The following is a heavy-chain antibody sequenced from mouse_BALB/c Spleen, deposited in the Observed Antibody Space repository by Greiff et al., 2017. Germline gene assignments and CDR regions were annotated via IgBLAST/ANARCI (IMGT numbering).Heavy chain of an antibody. V-gene: IGHV2-2*02. CDR3: AMITTGFAY. J-gene: IGHJ3*01. Sequence: QVQLQQSGPGLVQPSQCLSISCTASGFSLTSYGVHWVRQSPGKGLEWLGVIWSGGSTDYNAAFISRLSISKDNSKCQVYFKMNSLQANDTAIYYCAMITTGFAYWGQGTLVTVSA. D-gene: IGHD2-4*01. CDR1: GFSLTSYG. CDR2: IWSGGST.